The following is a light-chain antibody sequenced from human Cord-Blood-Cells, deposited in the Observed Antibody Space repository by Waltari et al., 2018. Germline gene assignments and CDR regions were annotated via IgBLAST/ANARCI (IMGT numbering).Light chain of an antibody. CDR2: EVS. Sequence: QSALTQPASVSGSPGQSITISCTGTSSDVGSYNLVSWSQQHPGKAPKLMIYEVSKRPSGVSNRFSGSKSGNTASLTISGLQAEDEADYYCCSYAGSSTFSYVFGTGTKVTVL. V-gene: IGLV2-23*02. CDR1: SSDVGSYNL. CDR3: CSYAGSSTFSYV. J-gene: IGLJ1*01.